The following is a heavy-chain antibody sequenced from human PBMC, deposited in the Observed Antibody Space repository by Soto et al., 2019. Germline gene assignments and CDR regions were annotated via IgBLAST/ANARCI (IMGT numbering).Heavy chain of an antibody. J-gene: IGHJ4*02. CDR2: INPSGGST. Sequence: WASVKVSCKASGYTFTSYYMHWVRQAPGQGLEWMGIINPSGGSTSYAQKFQGRVTMTRDTSTSTVYMELSSLRSEDTAVYYCARDRLPLDYYDSSGLDYWGQGTLVTVSS. CDR3: ARDRLPLDYYDSSGLDY. V-gene: IGHV1-46*01. D-gene: IGHD3-22*01. CDR1: GYTFTSYY.